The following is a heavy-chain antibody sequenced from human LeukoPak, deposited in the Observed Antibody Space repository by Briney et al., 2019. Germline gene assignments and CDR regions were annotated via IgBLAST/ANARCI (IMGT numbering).Heavy chain of an antibody. Sequence: ASVKVSCKASGYTFTSYAMHWVRQAPGQRLEWMGWINAGNGNTKYSQKFQGRVTITRDTSISTAYMELSRLRSDDTAVYYCARGFPPIVAEGGYWGQGTLVTVSS. V-gene: IGHV1-3*01. CDR1: GYTFTSYA. CDR3: ARGFPPIVAEGGY. CDR2: INAGNGNT. D-gene: IGHD5-12*01. J-gene: IGHJ4*02.